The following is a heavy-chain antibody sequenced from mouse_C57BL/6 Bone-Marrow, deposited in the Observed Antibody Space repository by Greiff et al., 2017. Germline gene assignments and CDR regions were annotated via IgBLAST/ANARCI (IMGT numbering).Heavy chain of an antibody. CDR3: ARERIYGYDEGFDY. D-gene: IGHD2-2*01. Sequence: EVQLQQSGPELVKPGASVKISCKASGYTFTDYYMNWVKQSHGKSLEWIGDINPNNGGTSYNQKFKGKATLTVDKSSSTAYMELRSLTSEDSAVYYCARERIYGYDEGFDYWGQGTTLTASS. CDR1: GYTFTDYY. CDR2: INPNNGGT. V-gene: IGHV1-26*01. J-gene: IGHJ2*01.